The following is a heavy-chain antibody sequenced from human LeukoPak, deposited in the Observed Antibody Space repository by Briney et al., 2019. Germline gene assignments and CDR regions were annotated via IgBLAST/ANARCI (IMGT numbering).Heavy chain of an antibody. J-gene: IGHJ4*02. CDR1: GFTFTNSA. D-gene: IGHD6-13*01. CDR3: AKIRISSWALFDY. V-gene: IGHV3-23*01. Sequence: GGSLRLSCAASGFTFTNSAMSWVRQAPGKGLEWVSVISGSGVSTYYADSVKGRFAISRDNSKNTLFLQMNSLSPEDTAVYYCAKIRISSWALFDYWGQGTLVTVSS. CDR2: ISGSGVST.